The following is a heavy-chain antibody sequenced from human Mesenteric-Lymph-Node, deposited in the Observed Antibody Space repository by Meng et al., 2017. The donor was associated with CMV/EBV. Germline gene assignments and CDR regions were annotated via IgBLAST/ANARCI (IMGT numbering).Heavy chain of an antibody. Sequence: SETLSLTCTVSGYSISSGYYWGWIRQPPGKGLEWIGSIYHSGSTYYNPSLKSRVTISVDTSKNQFSLKLSSVTAADTAVYYCAKTYYDFWSGYYGLYYYYGMDVWGQGTTVTVSS. CDR1: GYSISSGYY. CDR3: AKTYYDFWSGYYGLYYYYGMDV. CDR2: IYHSGST. J-gene: IGHJ6*02. V-gene: IGHV4-38-2*02. D-gene: IGHD3-3*01.